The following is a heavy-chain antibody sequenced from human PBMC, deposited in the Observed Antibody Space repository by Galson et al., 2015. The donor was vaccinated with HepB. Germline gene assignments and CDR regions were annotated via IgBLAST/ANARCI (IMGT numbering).Heavy chain of an antibody. D-gene: IGHD6-13*01. J-gene: IGHJ2*01. CDR3: ARVSDSWTFDL. CDR1: GGTISGDA. Sequence: SVKVSCKASGGTISGDAISWVRQAPGQGLEWTGGMIPVLETVNYAQKFQGRVTISADDSTPPVYMELSSLRSEDTGVYFCARVSDSWTFDLWGRGTLVTVSS. CDR2: MIPVLETV. V-gene: IGHV1-69*13.